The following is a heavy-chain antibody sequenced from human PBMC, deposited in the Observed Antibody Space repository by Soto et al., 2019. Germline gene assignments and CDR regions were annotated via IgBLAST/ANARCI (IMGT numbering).Heavy chain of an antibody. Sequence: TSETLSLTFIVSGESISSSSYYWGCIRQPPGKGLELIGSIYYSGRTYYNPSFKIRVTISIDTSKNQFSLKLSYVTATDTAVYYCARQRTTVVTQAYFDHWGQGALVTVSS. J-gene: IGHJ4*02. D-gene: IGHD2-21*02. CDR1: GESISSSSYY. V-gene: IGHV4-39*01. CDR3: ARQRTTVVTQAYFDH. CDR2: IYYSGRT.